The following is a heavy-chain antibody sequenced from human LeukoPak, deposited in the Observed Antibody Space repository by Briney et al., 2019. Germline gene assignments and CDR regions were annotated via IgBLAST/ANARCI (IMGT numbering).Heavy chain of an antibody. Sequence: PSETLSLTCTVSGGSISSSRYYWGWIRQPPGKGLEWIGSIYYSGSTYYNPSLKSRVTISVDTSKNQFSLKLSSVTAADTAVCYCATHEYSNYGRPFDYWGQGTLVTVSS. D-gene: IGHD4-11*01. CDR1: GGSISSSRYY. CDR3: ATHEYSNYGRPFDY. CDR2: IYYSGST. V-gene: IGHV4-39*01. J-gene: IGHJ4*02.